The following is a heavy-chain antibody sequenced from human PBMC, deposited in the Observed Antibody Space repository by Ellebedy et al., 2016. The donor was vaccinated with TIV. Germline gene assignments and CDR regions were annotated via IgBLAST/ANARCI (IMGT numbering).Heavy chain of an antibody. CDR1: GFTVSTNY. Sequence: GESLKISCAASGFTVSTNYMSWVRQAPGKGLEWVSVFYSGGTTYYSAFLRGRVTISRDNSKNTLYLQMNSLRAEETAVYYCALDSMFRGAKADYWGQGTLVTVSS. CDR3: ALDSMFRGAKADY. CDR2: FYSGGTT. V-gene: IGHV3-53*01. D-gene: IGHD3-10*01. J-gene: IGHJ4*02.